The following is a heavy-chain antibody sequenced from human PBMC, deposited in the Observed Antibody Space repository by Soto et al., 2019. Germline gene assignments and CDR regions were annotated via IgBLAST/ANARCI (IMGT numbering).Heavy chain of an antibody. J-gene: IGHJ3*02. Sequence: ASVKVSCKASGYTFTGYYMHWVRQAPGQGLEWMGWINPNSGGTNYAQKFQGWVTMTRDTSISTAYMELSRLRSDDTAVYYCGTQFSGRAFDIWGQGTMVTVSS. D-gene: IGHD1-26*01. V-gene: IGHV1-2*04. CDR3: GTQFSGRAFDI. CDR1: GYTFTGYY. CDR2: INPNSGGT.